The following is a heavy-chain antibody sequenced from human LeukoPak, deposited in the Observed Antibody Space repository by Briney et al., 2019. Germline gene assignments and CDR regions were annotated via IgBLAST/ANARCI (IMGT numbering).Heavy chain of an antibody. CDR1: GFTFSSFW. J-gene: IGHJ4*02. CDR2: IKEDGSVK. D-gene: IGHD4-11*01. V-gene: IGHV3-7*03. Sequence: GGSLRLSCAASGFTFSSFWMIWVRQAPGKGLEWVANIKEDGSVKNYVNSVKGRFTISRDNAKNSLFLQMNSLRAEDTAVYYCARERYGNYNWGQGTLVTVSS. CDR3: ARERYGNYN.